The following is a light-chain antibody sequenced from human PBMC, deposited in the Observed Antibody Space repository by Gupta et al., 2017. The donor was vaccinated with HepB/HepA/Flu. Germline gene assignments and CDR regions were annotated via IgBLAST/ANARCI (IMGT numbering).Light chain of an antibody. CDR2: AAS. CDR3: LQKDSFPRT. V-gene: IGKV1-6*01. J-gene: IGKJ1*01. Sequence: AIQMTQSPSSLSASVGDRVTITCRASQGIRNDLGWYQQKPGKAPKLLIYAASRVQSGVPSRFSGSGSGTDFILTISSRQPEDFATYYCLQKDSFPRTFGQGTKVEIK. CDR1: QGIRND.